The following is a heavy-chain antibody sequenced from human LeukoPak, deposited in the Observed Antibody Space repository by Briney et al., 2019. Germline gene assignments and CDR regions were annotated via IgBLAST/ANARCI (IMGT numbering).Heavy chain of an antibody. CDR2: ILGSGGTI. D-gene: IGHD4-23*01. CDR1: GFTFSRYE. V-gene: IGHV3-48*03. CDR3: ARQTPELDF. Sequence: PGGSLRLSCAASGFTFSRYEMNWVRLAPGKGLEWVAYILGSGGTIYYADSVKGRFTISRDNAKNSLDLQMNSLRAEDTAVYYCARQTPELDFWGQGTLVTVSS. J-gene: IGHJ4*02.